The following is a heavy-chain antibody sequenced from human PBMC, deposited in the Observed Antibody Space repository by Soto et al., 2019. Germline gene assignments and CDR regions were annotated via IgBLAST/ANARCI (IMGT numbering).Heavy chain of an antibody. V-gene: IGHV3-74*01. D-gene: IGHD3-22*01. CDR1: GFTFSSYW. Sequence: XVSLRLSCAASGFTFSSYWMHWVRQAAGKGLVWVSRINSDGSSTSYADSVKGRSTISRDNAKNTLYLQMNSLRAEDTAVYYCARDYVYDSSGYYDYWGQGTLVTVSS. CDR2: INSDGSST. CDR3: ARDYVYDSSGYYDY. J-gene: IGHJ4*02.